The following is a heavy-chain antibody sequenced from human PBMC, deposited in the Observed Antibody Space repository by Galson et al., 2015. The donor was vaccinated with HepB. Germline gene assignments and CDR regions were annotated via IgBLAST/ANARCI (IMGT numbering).Heavy chain of an antibody. CDR3: AKDQKSPTPHYCTNGVCYPYYGMDV. Sequence: SLRLSCAASGFTFSSYAMSWVRQAPGKGLEWVSAISGSSGSTYYADSVKGRFTISRDNSKNTLYLQMNSLRAEDTAVYYCAKDQKSPTPHYCTNGVCYPYYGMDVWGQGTTVTVSS. D-gene: IGHD2-8*01. CDR1: GFTFSSYA. J-gene: IGHJ6*02. V-gene: IGHV3-23*01. CDR2: ISGSSGST.